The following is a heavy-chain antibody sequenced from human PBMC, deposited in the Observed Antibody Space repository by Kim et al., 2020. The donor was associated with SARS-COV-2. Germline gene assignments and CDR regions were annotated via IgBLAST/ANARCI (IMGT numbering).Heavy chain of an antibody. CDR1: GFSFSNYW. CDR2: IESDGSST. D-gene: IGHD2-15*01. Sequence: GGSLRLSCEASGFSFSNYWMHWVRQGPDQGLVWVLRIESDGSSTFYADSVRGRFTVSRDNAKNTVYLHMNSLTAEDTAVYYCAREDSAKWYFFDSWGQGTLVTVSS. J-gene: IGHJ4*02. V-gene: IGHV3-74*01. CDR3: AREDSAKWYFFDS.